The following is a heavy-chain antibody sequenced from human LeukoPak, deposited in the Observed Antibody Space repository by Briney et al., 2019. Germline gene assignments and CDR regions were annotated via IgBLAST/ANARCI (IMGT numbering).Heavy chain of an antibody. Sequence: ASVKVSCKASGYTFTDYYIHWVRQAPGPGLEWMGWISPNSGGTNYAQKFQGRVILTRATSIRTAYMELSGLTSDDTAVYYCARVEVAGNILIDYWGQGTLVIVSS. J-gene: IGHJ4*02. CDR2: ISPNSGGT. CDR3: ARVEVAGNILIDY. V-gene: IGHV1-2*02. CDR1: GYTFTDYY. D-gene: IGHD6-19*01.